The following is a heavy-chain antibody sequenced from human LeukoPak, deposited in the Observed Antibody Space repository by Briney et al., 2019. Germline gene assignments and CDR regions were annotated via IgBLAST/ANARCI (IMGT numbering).Heavy chain of an antibody. J-gene: IGHJ3*02. CDR1: GFTFSSYG. CDR2: IRYDGSNK. V-gene: IGHV3-30*02. CDR3: AKDTAPAASTKDAFDI. D-gene: IGHD2-2*01. Sequence: PGGSLRLSCAASGFTFSSYGMHWVRQAPGKGLEWVAFIRYDGSNKYYADSVKGRFTISRGNSKNTLYLQMNSLRAEDTAVYYCAKDTAPAASTKDAFDIWAKGQWSPSLQ.